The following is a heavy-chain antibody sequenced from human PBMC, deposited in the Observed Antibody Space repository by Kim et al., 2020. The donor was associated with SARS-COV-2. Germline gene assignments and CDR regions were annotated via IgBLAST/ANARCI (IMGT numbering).Heavy chain of an antibody. V-gene: IGHV3-30*01. J-gene: IGHJ4*02. D-gene: IGHD6-13*01. CDR3: AREQMYNSRLYEIDY. Sequence: ADPVKGRVTISTENSKNTLTLQMHSLRAEDTAVDYCAREQMYNSRLYEIDYWGQGTLVTVSS.